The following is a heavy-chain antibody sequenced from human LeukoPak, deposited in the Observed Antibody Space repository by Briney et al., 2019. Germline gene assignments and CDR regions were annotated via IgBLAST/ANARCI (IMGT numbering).Heavy chain of an antibody. J-gene: IGHJ4*02. CDR3: ASTYSSGWYFDY. D-gene: IGHD6-19*01. V-gene: IGHV4-4*07. CDR1: GGSISSYY. CDR2: IYTSGST. Sequence: PSETLSLTCTVSGGSISSYYWSWIRQPAGKGPEWIGRIYTSGSTNYNPSLKSRDTMSVDTSKNQFSLKLSSVTAADTAVYYCASTYSSGWYFDYWGQGTLDTVSS.